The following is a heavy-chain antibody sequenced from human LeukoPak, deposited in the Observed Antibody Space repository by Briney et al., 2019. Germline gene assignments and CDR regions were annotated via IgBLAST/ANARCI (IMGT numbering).Heavy chain of an antibody. CDR3: ARERLTYYYGSGSSY. D-gene: IGHD3-10*01. CDR1: GYTFTSYG. J-gene: IGHJ4*02. Sequence: ASVKVSCKASGYTFTSYGISWVRQAPGQGLEWMGWISAYNGNTNYAQKLQGRVTMTTDTSTGTAYMELRSLRSDDTAVYYCARERLTYYYGSGSSYWGQGTLVTVSS. CDR2: ISAYNGNT. V-gene: IGHV1-18*01.